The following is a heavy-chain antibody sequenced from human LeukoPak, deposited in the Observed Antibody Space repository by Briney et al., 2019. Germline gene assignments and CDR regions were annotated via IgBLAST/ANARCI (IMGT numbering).Heavy chain of an antibody. D-gene: IGHD1-20*01. CDR2: ISSRSSPK. CDR1: GFTFNSYS. Sequence: GGSLRLSRAASGFTFNSYSMNWVRQPPGKGLEWISSISSRSSPKYYADSVKGRFTISRDNAKNSLYLQMNSLRAEDTAVYYCARSLITGSTWGFDFWGQGTLVTVSS. V-gene: IGHV3-48*04. J-gene: IGHJ4*02. CDR3: ARSLITGSTWGFDF.